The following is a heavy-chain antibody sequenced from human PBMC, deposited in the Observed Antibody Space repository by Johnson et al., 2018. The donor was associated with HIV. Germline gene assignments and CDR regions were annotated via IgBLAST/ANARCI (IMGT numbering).Heavy chain of an antibody. CDR2: IYSGDTT. J-gene: IGHJ3*02. CDR3: AKEQLLRAFDI. Sequence: VQLVESGGGLVQPGGSLRLSCAASGFTVSSNYMSWVRQAPGKGLEWGSVIYSGDTTYYADSVKGRFTISRDTSKNTLYLQMNSLRAEDTAVYYCAKEQLLRAFDIWGQGTMVTVSS. V-gene: IGHV3-66*01. CDR1: GFTVSSNY. D-gene: IGHD2-15*01.